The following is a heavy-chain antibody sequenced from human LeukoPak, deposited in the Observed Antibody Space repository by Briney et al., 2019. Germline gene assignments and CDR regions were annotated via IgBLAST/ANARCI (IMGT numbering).Heavy chain of an antibody. Sequence: GGSLRLSCAASGFTFSSHAMSWVRQAPGKGLEWVSGISGSGGSTYYADSVKGRFTVSRDNSKNMLYLQMNSLRAEDTAVYYCEKSGLSSGWYPYDHGGQGALVTVSS. CDR1: GFTFSSHA. J-gene: IGHJ4*02. CDR2: ISGSGGST. CDR3: EKSGLSSGWYPYDH. V-gene: IGHV3-23*01. D-gene: IGHD6-19*01.